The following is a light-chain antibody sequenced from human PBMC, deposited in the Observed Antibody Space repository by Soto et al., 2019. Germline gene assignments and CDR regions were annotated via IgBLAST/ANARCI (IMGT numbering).Light chain of an antibody. Sequence: FVLTQSPGTLSLSPGERATLSCRASQTVRGNYIAWCQQKPGQAPRVLIFEASRRATGTPDRFSGSGSGTDFTLTISRLEPEDFAVYYCQQYVNSPFTFGQGTNLEI. CDR2: EAS. CDR1: QTVRGNY. V-gene: IGKV3-20*01. CDR3: QQYVNSPFT. J-gene: IGKJ2*01.